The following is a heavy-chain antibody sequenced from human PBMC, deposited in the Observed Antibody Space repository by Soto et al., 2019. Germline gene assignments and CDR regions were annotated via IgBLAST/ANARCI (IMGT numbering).Heavy chain of an antibody. V-gene: IGHV3-48*02. CDR2: ISSSSSTI. J-gene: IGHJ4*02. D-gene: IGHD3-22*01. CDR1: GFTFSSYS. CDR3: ARTYYYDSSGYYLRPYFDY. Sequence: GGSLRLSCAASGFTFSSYSMNWVRQAPGKGLEWVSYISSSSSTIYYADTVKGQFTISRHNAKNSLFLQMNSLRDEDTVVYYCARTYYYDSSGYYLRPYFDYWGQGP.